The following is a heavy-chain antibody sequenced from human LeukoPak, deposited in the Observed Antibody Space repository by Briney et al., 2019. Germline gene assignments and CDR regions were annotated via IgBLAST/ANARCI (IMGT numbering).Heavy chain of an antibody. J-gene: IGHJ4*02. CDR3: AKGSLLWFGEFPFDY. CDR1: GFTFSSYS. Sequence: GGSLRLSCAASGFTFSSYSMNWVRQAPGKGLEWVSAISGSGGSTYYADSVKGRFTISRDNSKNTLYLQMNSLRAEDTAVYYCAKGSLLWFGEFPFDYWGQGTLVTVSS. CDR2: ISGSGGST. D-gene: IGHD3-10*01. V-gene: IGHV3-23*01.